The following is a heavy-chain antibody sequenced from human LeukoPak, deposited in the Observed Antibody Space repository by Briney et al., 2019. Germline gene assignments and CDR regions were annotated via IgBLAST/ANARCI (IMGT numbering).Heavy chain of an antibody. V-gene: IGHV3-30-3*01. D-gene: IGHD2-21*02. CDR2: ISYEGSNK. CDR1: GVSFSIYA. Sequence: GGSLRLSCAPRGVSFSIYAMHSVRQAPGKGLEWVALISYEGSNKYYADSVKGRFTISRDNAKNTLYLQMNSLRAEHTAVDYGSSAEIEVTAISIWGQGSLVTVSS. CDR3: SSAEIEVTAISI. J-gene: IGHJ4*02.